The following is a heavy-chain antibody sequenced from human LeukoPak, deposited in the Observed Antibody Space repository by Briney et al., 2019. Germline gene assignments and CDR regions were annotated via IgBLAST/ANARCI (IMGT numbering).Heavy chain of an antibody. D-gene: IGHD3-22*01. J-gene: IGHJ4*02. CDR1: GGTFSSYT. CDR3: ARSLDYYDSSGSLGQIDY. Sequence: GSSVKVSCKASGGTFSSYTISWVRQAPGQGLEWMGRIIPILGIANYAQKFQSRVTITADKSTSTAYMELSSLRSEDTAVYYCARSLDYYDSSGSLGQIDYWGQGTLVTVSS. CDR2: IIPILGIA. V-gene: IGHV1-69*02.